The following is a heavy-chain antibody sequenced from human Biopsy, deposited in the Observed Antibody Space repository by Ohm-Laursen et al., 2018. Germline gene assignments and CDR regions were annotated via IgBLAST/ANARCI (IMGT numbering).Heavy chain of an antibody. Sequence: GASVKVSCKSPEGTFSNYGVNWVRQAPGQGLEWLGGNIPILGTGNYAQKFQDRVTVAADTSTSTATMELRSLRSDDTAVYYCATKLTGHFHHWGQGTLVIVSS. CDR2: NIPILGTG. CDR1: EGTFSNYG. CDR3: ATKLTGHFHH. D-gene: IGHD3-9*01. V-gene: IGHV1-69*06. J-gene: IGHJ1*01.